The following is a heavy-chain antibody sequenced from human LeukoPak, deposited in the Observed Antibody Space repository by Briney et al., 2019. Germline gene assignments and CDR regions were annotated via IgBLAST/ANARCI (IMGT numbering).Heavy chain of an antibody. CDR3: ASPGWIAAAGLGY. Sequence: GASVKVSCKASGYTFTSYYMHWVRQAPGQGLEWMGIINPSGGGTSYAQKFQGRVTMTRDTSTSTVYMELSSLRSEDTAVYYCASPGWIAAAGLGYWGQGTLVTVSS. CDR1: GYTFTSYY. J-gene: IGHJ1*01. CDR2: INPSGGGT. V-gene: IGHV1-46*01. D-gene: IGHD6-13*01.